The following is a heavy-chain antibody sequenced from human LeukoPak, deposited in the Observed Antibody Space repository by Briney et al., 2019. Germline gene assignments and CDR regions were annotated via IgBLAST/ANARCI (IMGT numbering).Heavy chain of an antibody. J-gene: IGHJ4*02. CDR3: ARLTMVRGVDC. CDR2: IFYTGST. CDR1: GGSISSSNYY. Sequence: PSETLSLTCTVSGGSISSSNYYWGWIRQPPGKGLERIGSIFYTGSTYYNPSLKSRVTVSVDTSKNQFSLKLNSVTAADTAVYYCARLTMVRGVDCWGQGTLVTVSS. D-gene: IGHD3-10*01. V-gene: IGHV4-39*01.